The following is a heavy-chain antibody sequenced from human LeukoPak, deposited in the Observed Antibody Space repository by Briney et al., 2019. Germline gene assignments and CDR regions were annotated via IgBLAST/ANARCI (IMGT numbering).Heavy chain of an antibody. J-gene: IGHJ4*02. Sequence: ETLSLTCSVSGDSINYYYWSWIRQPPGKGLEWIGYIYYNGVTNYNPSVKSRLTITVDTSKNKATLKLNSVTAADTALYYCARAQRGYSFVFDLWGLGTLATVSS. CDR1: GDSINYYY. CDR3: ARAQRGYSFVFDL. CDR2: IYYNGVT. D-gene: IGHD5-18*01. V-gene: IGHV4-59*01.